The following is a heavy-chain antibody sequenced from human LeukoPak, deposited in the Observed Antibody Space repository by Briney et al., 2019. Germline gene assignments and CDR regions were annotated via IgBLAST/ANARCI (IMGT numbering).Heavy chain of an antibody. CDR3: AKGYSSSWYGASYYYGMGV. D-gene: IGHD6-13*01. Sequence: GRSLRLSCAASGFTFSSHAMSWVRQAPGKGLEWVSAISGSGGSTYYADSVKGRFTISRDNSKDTRYLQMNSLRAEDTAVYYCAKGYSSSWYGASYYYGMGVWGKGTTVTVSS. V-gene: IGHV3-23*01. CDR2: ISGSGGST. CDR1: GFTFSSHA. J-gene: IGHJ6*04.